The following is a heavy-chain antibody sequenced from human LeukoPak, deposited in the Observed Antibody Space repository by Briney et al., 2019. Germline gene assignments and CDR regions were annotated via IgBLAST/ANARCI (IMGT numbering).Heavy chain of an antibody. D-gene: IGHD6-19*01. V-gene: IGHV3-23*01. Sequence: GGSLRLSCAASGFTFSSYAMSWVRQAPGKGLEWVSAISGSGGSTYYADSVKGRFTISRDNSKKMVYLQIYSLRAEDTAVYYCAKARLSTGWAYNDYWGPGTLVTVSS. CDR1: GFTFSSYA. CDR2: ISGSGGST. J-gene: IGHJ4*02. CDR3: AKARLSTGWAYNDY.